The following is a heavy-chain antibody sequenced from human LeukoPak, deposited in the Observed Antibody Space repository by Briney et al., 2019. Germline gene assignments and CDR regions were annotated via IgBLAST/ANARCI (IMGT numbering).Heavy chain of an antibody. CDR1: GLTVSSNY. CDR2: IYSGGST. Sequence: GGSLRLSCAASGLTVSSNYMSWVRQAPGKRLEWVSVIYSGGSTYYADSVKGRFTISRDNSKNTLYLQVNSLRAENTAVYYCARAISSGWSFDYWGQGTLVTVSS. V-gene: IGHV3-66*02. D-gene: IGHD6-19*01. CDR3: ARAISSGWSFDY. J-gene: IGHJ4*02.